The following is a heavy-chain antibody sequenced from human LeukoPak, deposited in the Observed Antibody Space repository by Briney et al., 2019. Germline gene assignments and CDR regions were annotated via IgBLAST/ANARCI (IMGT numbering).Heavy chain of an antibody. D-gene: IGHD6-6*01. V-gene: IGHV1-8*01. Sequence: ASVKVSCKASGYTFTSYDINWVRQATGQGLEWMGWMNPNSGNTGYAQKFQGRVTMTRNTSIRSAYMELSSLRSEDTAVYYCATDLRGYSSSFGMDVWGQGTTVTVSS. J-gene: IGHJ6*02. CDR1: GYTFTSYD. CDR3: ATDLRGYSSSFGMDV. CDR2: MNPNSGNT.